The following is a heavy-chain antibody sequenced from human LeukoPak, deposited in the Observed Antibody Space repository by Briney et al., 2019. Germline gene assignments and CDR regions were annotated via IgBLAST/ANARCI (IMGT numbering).Heavy chain of an antibody. CDR3: ARKEGIAAPYDY. V-gene: IGHV1-69*06. D-gene: IGHD6-13*01. CDR2: IIPIFGTA. CDR1: GYTFTGYY. J-gene: IGHJ4*02. Sequence: GASVKVSCKASGYTFTGYYMHWVRQAPGQGLEWMGGIIPIFGTANYAQKFQGRVTITADKSTSTAYMELSSLRSEDTAVYYCARKEGIAAPYDYWGQGTLVTVSS.